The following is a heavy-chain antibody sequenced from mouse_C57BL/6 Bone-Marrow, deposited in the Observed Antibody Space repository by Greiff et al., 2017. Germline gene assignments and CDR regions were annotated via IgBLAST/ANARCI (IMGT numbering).Heavy chain of an antibody. J-gene: IGHJ4*01. CDR2: ISNLAYSI. V-gene: IGHV5-15*01. Sequence: EVQVVEPGGGLVQPGGSLKLSCAASGFTFSDYGMAWVRQAPRKGPEWVAFISNLAYSIYYADTVTGRFTISRENAKNTLYLEMSSLRSEDTAMYYCARRVIEDYAMDYWGQGTSVTVSS. D-gene: IGHD2-2*01. CDR3: ARRVIEDYAMDY. CDR1: GFTFSDYG.